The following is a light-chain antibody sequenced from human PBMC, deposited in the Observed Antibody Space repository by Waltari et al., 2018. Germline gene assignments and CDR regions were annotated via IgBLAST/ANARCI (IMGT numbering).Light chain of an antibody. Sequence: DIQMTQSPSSLSASVGDTVTITCQASQGIGNNLNWYQQKPGTAPKLLIYRASSLQSGIPSRCSGSGSGTEFTLNISSVQAEDFATDYCQQGYSYPYSFGQGTKVEIK. CDR3: QQGYSYPYS. V-gene: IGKV1-17*01. J-gene: IGKJ2*03. CDR2: RAS. CDR1: QGIGNN.